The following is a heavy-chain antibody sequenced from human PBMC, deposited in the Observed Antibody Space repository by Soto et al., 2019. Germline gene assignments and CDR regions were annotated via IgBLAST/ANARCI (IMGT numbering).Heavy chain of an antibody. D-gene: IGHD3-16*01. CDR3: VRDVAFYYVN. Sequence: EVQLVESGGGLVQPGGSLRISCTVSGFSFSSYWMSWVRQAPGKGLEWVASIKQDESEKYYVDSVKGRFTISRDNADDSLFLQMNSLSADDTAVYFCVRDVAFYYVNWGQGTLVTVSS. CDR2: IKQDESEK. V-gene: IGHV3-7*01. CDR1: GFSFSSYW. J-gene: IGHJ4*02.